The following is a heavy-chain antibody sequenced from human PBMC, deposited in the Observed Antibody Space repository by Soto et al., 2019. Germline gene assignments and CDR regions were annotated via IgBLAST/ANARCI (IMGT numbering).Heavy chain of an antibody. CDR3: ASRNLGGCSSTTCYAPFDY. CDR1: GFTFSNYA. V-gene: IGHV3-23*01. J-gene: IGHJ4*02. D-gene: IGHD2-2*01. CDR2: ISGSNSDT. Sequence: EVQLLESGGGLVQPGGSLRLSCVASGFTFSNYAMSWVRQAPGKGLEWVSTISGSNSDTHYADSVKGRFTISRDNAKNYLYRHMSSLRAEDSAIYYCASRNLGGCSSTTCYAPFDYWGQGTLVTVSS.